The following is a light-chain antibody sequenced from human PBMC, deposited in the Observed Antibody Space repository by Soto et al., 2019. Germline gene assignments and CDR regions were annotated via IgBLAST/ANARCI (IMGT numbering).Light chain of an antibody. J-gene: IGLJ3*02. CDR3: SSYTSSSSLV. V-gene: IGLV2-14*01. CDR1: SSDVGGYNY. Sequence: QSALTQHASVSGSPGQSINISCTGTSSDVGGYNYVSWYQQHPGKAPKLMIYDVSNRHSGVSNRFSGSKSGNTASLTISGLQAEDEADYYCSSYTSSSSLVFGGGTKLTVL. CDR2: DVS.